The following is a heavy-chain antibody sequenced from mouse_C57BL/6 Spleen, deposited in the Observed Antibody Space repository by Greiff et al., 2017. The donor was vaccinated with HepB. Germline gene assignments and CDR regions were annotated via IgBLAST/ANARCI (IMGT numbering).Heavy chain of an antibody. V-gene: IGHV5-4*01. D-gene: IGHD2-1*01. CDR1: GFTFSSYA. CDR3: ARERMYYGNTWFAY. CDR2: ISDGGSYT. J-gene: IGHJ3*01. Sequence: EVQGVESGGGLVKPGGSLKLSCAASGFTFSSYAMSWVRQTPEKRLEWVATISDGGSYTYYPDNVKGRFTISRDNAKNNLYLQMSHLKSEDTAMYYCARERMYYGNTWFAYWGQGTLVTVSA.